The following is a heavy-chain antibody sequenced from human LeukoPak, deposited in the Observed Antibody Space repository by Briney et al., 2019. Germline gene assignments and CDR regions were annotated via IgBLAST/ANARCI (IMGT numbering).Heavy chain of an antibody. Sequence: ASVKVSCKASGYTFTSYGISWVRQAPGQGLEWMGWISAYNGNTNYAQKLQGRVTMTTDTSTSTAYMELRSLRSDDTAVYYCARDVGGDDYVWGSYRPSGGSDYWGQGTLVTVSS. D-gene: IGHD3-16*02. V-gene: IGHV1-18*01. J-gene: IGHJ4*02. CDR2: ISAYNGNT. CDR3: ARDVGGDDYVWGSYRPSGGSDY. CDR1: GYTFTSYG.